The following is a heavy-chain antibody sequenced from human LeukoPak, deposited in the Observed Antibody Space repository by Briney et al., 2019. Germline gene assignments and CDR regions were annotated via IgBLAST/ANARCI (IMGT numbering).Heavy chain of an antibody. CDR1: GYTFTGYY. Sequence: ASVKVSCKASGYTFTGYYMHWVRQAPGQGLEWRGWINPNSGGTNYAQKFQGRVTMTRDTSISTAYMELSRLRSDDTAVYYCARGNSGYDWDYYYYMDVWGKGTTVTVSS. J-gene: IGHJ6*03. V-gene: IGHV1-2*02. CDR2: INPNSGGT. D-gene: IGHD5-12*01. CDR3: ARGNSGYDWDYYYYMDV.